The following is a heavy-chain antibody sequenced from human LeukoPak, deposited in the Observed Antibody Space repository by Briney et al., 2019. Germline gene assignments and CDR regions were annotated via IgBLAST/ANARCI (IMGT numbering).Heavy chain of an antibody. CDR3: ARDRGDYGDYVRGDY. V-gene: IGHV1-18*01. Sequence: ASVKVSCKASGYTFISYGISWVRQAPGQGLEGMGWISAYNGNTNYAQKLQGRVTMTTDTSTSTAYMELRSLRSDDTAVYYCARDRGDYGDYVRGDYWGQGTLVTVSS. D-gene: IGHD4-17*01. CDR2: ISAYNGNT. J-gene: IGHJ4*02. CDR1: GYTFISYG.